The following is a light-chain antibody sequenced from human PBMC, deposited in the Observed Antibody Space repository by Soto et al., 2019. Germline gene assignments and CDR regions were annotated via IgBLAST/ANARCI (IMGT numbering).Light chain of an antibody. CDR3: QQYNSYVLT. CDR2: QAS. Sequence: IQVEMSVVTVSVAVGDGGTVTCRASQSISTWLAWYQQKPGKAPNLLIYQASILESGLPSRFSGSGSGTAFTLTISSLQPDDFATYYCQQYNSYVLTFGGGTKVDNK. V-gene: IGKV1-5*03. J-gene: IGKJ4*01. CDR1: QSISTW.